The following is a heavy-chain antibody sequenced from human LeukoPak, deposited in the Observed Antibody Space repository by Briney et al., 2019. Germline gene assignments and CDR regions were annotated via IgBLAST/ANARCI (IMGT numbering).Heavy chain of an antibody. V-gene: IGHV3-21*01. D-gene: IGHD2-21*02. Sequence: PGGSLRLSCAASGFTFSTSRMNWVRQAPGKGLEWVSSITAGSSYIYYADSVKGRFTISRDNAKNSLYLRMNSLRAEDTAVYYCARVWYSHGQIDYWGQGTLVTVSS. CDR3: ARVWYSHGQIDY. J-gene: IGHJ4*02. CDR2: ITAGSSYI. CDR1: GFTFSTSR.